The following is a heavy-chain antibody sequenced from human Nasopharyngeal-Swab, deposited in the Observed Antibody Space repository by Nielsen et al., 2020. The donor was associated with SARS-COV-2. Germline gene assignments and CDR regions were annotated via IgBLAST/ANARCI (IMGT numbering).Heavy chain of an antibody. V-gene: IGHV3-7*01. CDR2: IKQDGSEK. Sequence: GESLKISCAASGFTFSSYWMSWVRQAPGKGLEWVANIKQDGSEKYYVDSVKGRFTISRDNAKNSLYLQMNSLRAEDTAVYYCARDYVWYYDSSCHYWGQGTLVTVSS. D-gene: IGHD3-22*01. J-gene: IGHJ4*02. CDR3: ARDYVWYYDSSCHY. CDR1: GFTFSSYW.